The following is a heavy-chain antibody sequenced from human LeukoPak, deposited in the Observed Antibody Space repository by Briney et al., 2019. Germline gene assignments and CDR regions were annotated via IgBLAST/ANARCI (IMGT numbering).Heavy chain of an antibody. J-gene: IGHJ4*02. CDR2: ICGSGGST. D-gene: IGHD6-19*01. CDR3: AKDISSSGWGGGPDY. CDR1: GFTFSSYA. V-gene: IGHV3-23*01. Sequence: GGSLRLSRAASGFTFSSYAMSWVRHAPGKGLECVSAICGSGGSTYYADSVKGRFTTSRDNSKNTLYLQMNSLRAEDTDVYYCAKDISSSGWGGGPDYWGQGTLVTVSS.